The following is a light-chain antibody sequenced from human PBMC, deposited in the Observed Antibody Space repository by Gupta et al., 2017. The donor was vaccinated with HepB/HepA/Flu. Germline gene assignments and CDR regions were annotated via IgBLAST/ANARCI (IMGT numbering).Light chain of an antibody. V-gene: IGLV2-23*02. CDR3: CSYVGSSTVV. CDR2: EVT. CDR1: SNDVGAYNF. J-gene: IGLJ2*01. Sequence: QSALTQPASVSGSPGQAITISCTGTSNDVGAYNFVSCYQHHPDKAPELMIYEVTKRPSGVSNRFSGSKSGNTASLTISGLQPEDEADYYCCSYVGSSTVVFGGGTKLTVL.